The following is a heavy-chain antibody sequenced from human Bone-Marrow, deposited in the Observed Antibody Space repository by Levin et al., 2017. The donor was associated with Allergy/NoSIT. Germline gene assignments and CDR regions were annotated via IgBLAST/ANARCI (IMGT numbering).Heavy chain of an antibody. V-gene: IGHV4-61*01. CDR2: IYSSGST. Sequence: PSQTLSLTCTVSGAFVTSGTFYWTWIRQSPGKGLEWIGYIYSSGSTKYNPSLQSRVTISLDTSKNQFSLKMRSVTAADTADYYCTRDNWVGTTRLCFDSWGQGTRVTVSS. D-gene: IGHD1-26*01. CDR1: GAFVTSGTFY. J-gene: IGHJ5*01. CDR3: TRDNWVGTTRLCFDS.